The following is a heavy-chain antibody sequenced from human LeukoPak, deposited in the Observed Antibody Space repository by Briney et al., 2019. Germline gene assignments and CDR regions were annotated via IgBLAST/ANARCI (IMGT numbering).Heavy chain of an antibody. J-gene: IGHJ4*02. CDR3: ARVRSIAAAGTGEYFDY. D-gene: IGHD6-13*01. CDR2: IYYSGST. V-gene: IGHV4-61*01. CDR1: GGSVSSGSYY. Sequence: SETLSLTCTVSGGSVSSGSYYWSWIRQPPGKGLEWIGYIYYSGSTNYNPSLKSRVTISVDTSKNQFSLKLSSVTAADTAVYYCARVRSIAAAGTGEYFDYWGQGTLSPSPQ.